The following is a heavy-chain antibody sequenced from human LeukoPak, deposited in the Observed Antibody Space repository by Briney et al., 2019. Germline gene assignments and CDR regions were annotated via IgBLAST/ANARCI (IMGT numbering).Heavy chain of an antibody. Sequence: SETLSLTCAVYGGSFSGYYWSWIRQPPGKGLDWTGEINHSGSTNYNPSLKSRVTISVDTSKNQFSLKLSSVTAADTAVYYCARVYSSGWPAYYYYGMDVWGQGTTVTVSS. V-gene: IGHV4-34*01. J-gene: IGHJ6*02. CDR3: ARVYSSGWPAYYYYGMDV. D-gene: IGHD6-19*01. CDR2: INHSGST. CDR1: GGSFSGYY.